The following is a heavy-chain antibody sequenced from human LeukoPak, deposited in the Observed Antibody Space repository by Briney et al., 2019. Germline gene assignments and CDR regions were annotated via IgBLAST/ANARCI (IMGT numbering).Heavy chain of an antibody. D-gene: IGHD6-19*01. V-gene: IGHV3-23*01. J-gene: IGHJ4*02. CDR2: ISGSGGST. CDR1: GFTFGSYA. CDR3: ANHAIAVAWSNY. Sequence: GGSLRLSCAASGFTFGSYAMSWVRQAPGKGLEWVSAISGSGGSTYYADSVKGRFTISRDNSKDTLYLQMNSLRAEDTAVYYCANHAIAVAWSNYWGQGTLVTVSS.